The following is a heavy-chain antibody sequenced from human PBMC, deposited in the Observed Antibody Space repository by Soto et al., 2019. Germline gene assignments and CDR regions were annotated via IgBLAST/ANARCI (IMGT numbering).Heavy chain of an antibody. Sequence: PVGSLRLSCAASGFTVGSTHMTWVRQAPGKGLEWVSLIYSGGSTYYADSVKGRFTISRDNSKNTLYLQMNSLRAEDTAMYYCAREAFSGWSAFDPWGQGTLVTVSS. J-gene: IGHJ5*02. D-gene: IGHD6-19*01. CDR3: AREAFSGWSAFDP. CDR2: IYSGGST. V-gene: IGHV3-53*01. CDR1: GFTVGSTH.